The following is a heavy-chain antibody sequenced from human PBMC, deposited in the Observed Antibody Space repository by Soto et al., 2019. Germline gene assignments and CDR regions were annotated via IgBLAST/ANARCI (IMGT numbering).Heavy chain of an antibody. Sequence: EVQLVESGGGLVKPGGSLRLSCAASGFTFSSYSMNWVRQAPGKGLEWVSSISSSSSYIYYADSVKGRFTISRDNAKNSLYLQINGLGAGDRVVYYCAMLPPPVGSGYGSNPEAVRSYYSYGLAVWAKGPRSPSP. D-gene: IGHD3-22*01. CDR1: GFTFSSYS. J-gene: IGHJ6*02. V-gene: IGHV3-21*01. CDR2: ISSSSSYI. CDR3: AMLPPPVGSGYGSNPEAVRSYYSYGLAV.